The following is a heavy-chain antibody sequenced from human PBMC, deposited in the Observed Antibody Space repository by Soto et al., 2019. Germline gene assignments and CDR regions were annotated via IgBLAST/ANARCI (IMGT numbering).Heavy chain of an antibody. CDR3: ARDWKRITIFGVATRAFDI. V-gene: IGHV3-48*01. Sequence: GGSLRLSCAASGFTFSSHSMNWVRQAPGKGLEWVSYISSSSSTIYYADSVKGRFTISRDNAKNSLYLQMNSLRAEDTAVYYCARDWKRITIFGVATRAFDIWGQGTMVTVSS. D-gene: IGHD3-3*01. CDR1: GFTFSSHS. CDR2: ISSSSSTI. J-gene: IGHJ3*02.